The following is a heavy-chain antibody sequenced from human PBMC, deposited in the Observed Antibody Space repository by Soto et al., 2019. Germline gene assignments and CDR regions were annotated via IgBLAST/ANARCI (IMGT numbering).Heavy chain of an antibody. CDR3: AKGVPGIAVAGTGYFQH. V-gene: IGHV3-23*01. CDR2: ISGSGDST. J-gene: IGHJ1*01. Sequence: PGGSLRLSCAASGFTFSIYAMSWVRQAQGKGLEWVSGISGSGDSTYYADSVKGRFTISRDNSKNTLYLQMNSLRAEDTAVYYCAKGVPGIAVAGTGYFQHWGQGTLVTVSS. D-gene: IGHD6-19*01. CDR1: GFTFSIYA.